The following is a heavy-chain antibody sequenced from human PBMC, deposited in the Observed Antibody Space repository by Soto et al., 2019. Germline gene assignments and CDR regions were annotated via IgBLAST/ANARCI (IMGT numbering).Heavy chain of an antibody. CDR2: ISYDGSSE. CDR3: AKDLGMWRVFRADALDL. Sequence: QPGGSLRLSCAASGFTFSSYGLNWVRQASGKGLEWVAFISYDGSSEYYTDSVKGRFTISRDNSKNTMYLQMNSVRAEDTAVYYCAKDLGMWRVFRADALDLWGHGTVVTVSS. CDR1: GFTFSSYG. D-gene: IGHD6-19*01. V-gene: IGHV3-30*18. J-gene: IGHJ3*01.